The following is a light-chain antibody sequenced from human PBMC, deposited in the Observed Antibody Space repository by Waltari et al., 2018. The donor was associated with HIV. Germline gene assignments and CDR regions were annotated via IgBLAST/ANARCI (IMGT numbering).Light chain of an antibody. CDR1: QSLLHSNGKNY. CDR2: LGS. CDR3: MQALQTPRT. J-gene: IGKJ4*01. Sequence: DIVMTQSPLSLPVTPGEPASISCRASQSLLHSNGKNYLDWYLQKPGQSPQLLIYLGSDRASGVPDRFSASGSGTDFTLKIRRVEAEDVGVYYCMQALQTPRTFGGGTRVEIK. V-gene: IGKV2-28*01.